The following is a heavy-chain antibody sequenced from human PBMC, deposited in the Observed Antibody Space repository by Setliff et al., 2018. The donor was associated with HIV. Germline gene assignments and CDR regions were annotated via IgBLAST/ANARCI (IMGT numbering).Heavy chain of an antibody. D-gene: IGHD4-17*01. V-gene: IGHV4-59*03. CDR3: AKGAGFYGDYTFDY. CDR2: IYNSGYT. Sequence: SETLSLTCTVSGAPISSYYWNWIRQPPGKGLEWIGYIYNSGYTNYKPSLKSRVTISLDTSKNKFSLKVTSVTSADTAVYYCAKGAGFYGDYTFDYWGQGNLVTVSS. J-gene: IGHJ4*02. CDR1: GAPISSYY.